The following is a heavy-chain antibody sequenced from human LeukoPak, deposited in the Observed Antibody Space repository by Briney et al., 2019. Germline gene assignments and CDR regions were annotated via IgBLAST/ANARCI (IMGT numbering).Heavy chain of an antibody. V-gene: IGHV5-51*01. Sequence: GESLKISCKGSGYSFTSYWIGWVRQMPGKGLEWMGIIYPGDSDTRYSPSFQGQVTISADKSISTAYLQWSSLKASDTAMYYCARQTGHYDILTGYYGPHYFDYWGQGTLVTVSS. D-gene: IGHD3-9*01. J-gene: IGHJ4*02. CDR3: ARQTGHYDILTGYYGPHYFDY. CDR2: IYPGDSDT. CDR1: GYSFTSYW.